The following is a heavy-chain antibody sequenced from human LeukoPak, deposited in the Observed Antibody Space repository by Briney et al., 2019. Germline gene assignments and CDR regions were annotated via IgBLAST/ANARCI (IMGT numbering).Heavy chain of an antibody. Sequence: SETLSLTCTVSGDSISSGVYFWSWLRQHPGKGLEWIGFIYYSGSSYYNPSLKSQFTISVDTSKNQFSLKLISVTAADTAVYYCARGDYCSSTSCYFRPWGQGTLVTVSS. CDR1: GDSISSGVYF. D-gene: IGHD2-2*01. CDR3: ARGDYCSSTSCYFRP. V-gene: IGHV4-31*01. CDR2: IYYSGSS. J-gene: IGHJ5*02.